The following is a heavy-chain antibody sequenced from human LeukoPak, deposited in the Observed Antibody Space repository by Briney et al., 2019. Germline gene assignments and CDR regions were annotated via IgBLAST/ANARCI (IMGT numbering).Heavy chain of an antibody. CDR2: NSGSGGST. Sequence: GGSLRLSCAASGFTFSSYAMSWVRQAPGKGLEWVSANSGSGGSTYYADSVKGRFTISRDNSKNTLYLQMNSLRAEDTAVYYCAKVDTAMVEYYFDYWGQGTLVTVSS. V-gene: IGHV3-23*01. CDR1: GFTFSSYA. D-gene: IGHD5-18*01. J-gene: IGHJ4*02. CDR3: AKVDTAMVEYYFDY.